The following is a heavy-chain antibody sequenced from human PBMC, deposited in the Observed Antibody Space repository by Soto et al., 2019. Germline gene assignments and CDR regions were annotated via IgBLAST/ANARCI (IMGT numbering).Heavy chain of an antibody. CDR2: IYTSGST. Sequence: QVQLQESGPGLVKPSETLSLTCTVSGGSISSYYWSWIRQTAGKGLEWIGRIYTSGSTNYNPSLKSRVTMSVDTSKNQFSLKLSSVTAADTAVYYCARDLYYYDSSGYYDYWGQGTLVTVSS. CDR3: ARDLYYYDSSGYYDY. J-gene: IGHJ4*02. V-gene: IGHV4-4*07. D-gene: IGHD3-22*01. CDR1: GGSISSYY.